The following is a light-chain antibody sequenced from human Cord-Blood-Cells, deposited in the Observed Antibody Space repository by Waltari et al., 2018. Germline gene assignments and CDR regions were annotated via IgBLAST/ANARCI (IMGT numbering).Light chain of an antibody. CDR2: DAS. Sequence: GDRVTITCRASQSISSWLAWYQQKPGKAPKLLIYDASSLESGIPSRFSGSGSGTEFTLTISSLQPDDFATYYCQQYNSYWTFGQGTKVEIK. V-gene: IGKV1-5*01. CDR1: QSISSW. CDR3: QQYNSYWT. J-gene: IGKJ1*01.